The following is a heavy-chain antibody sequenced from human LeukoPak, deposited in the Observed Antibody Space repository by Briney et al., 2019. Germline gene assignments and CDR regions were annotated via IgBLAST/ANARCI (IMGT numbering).Heavy chain of an antibody. CDR2: TYYRSKWYY. Sequence: SQTLSPTCVISGDSVSNNNAAWTWIRQSPSRGLEWLGRTYYRSKWYYDYALSVRGRIIINPDTSKNHFSLQLKSVTPEDTATYYCARGRYSLDVWGQGTTVTVSS. J-gene: IGHJ6*02. CDR1: GDSVSNNNAA. CDR3: ARGRYSLDV. V-gene: IGHV6-1*01.